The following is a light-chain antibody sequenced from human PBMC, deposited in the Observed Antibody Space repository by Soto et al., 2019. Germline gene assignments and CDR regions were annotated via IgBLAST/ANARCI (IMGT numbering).Light chain of an antibody. V-gene: IGKV1-39*01. CDR1: QTIHNY. J-gene: IGKJ1*01. Sequence: DIQMTQSPSSLSASVGDSVTITCRTSQTIHNYLNWYQQKPGKAPKVLVYSASTLQSGVPSRFSCSGSGTNFTLTISDLQPEDFTTYYCQKSDSTPWTFGQGTKVE. CDR3: QKSDSTPWT. CDR2: SAS.